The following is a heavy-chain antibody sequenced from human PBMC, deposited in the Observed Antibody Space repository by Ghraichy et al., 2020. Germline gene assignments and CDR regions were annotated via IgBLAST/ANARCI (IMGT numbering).Heavy chain of an antibody. D-gene: IGHD3-9*01. CDR1: GFTFNSYA. CDR3: AKMLADPTNDWHYYFDS. CDR2: INVGGAFT. Sequence: GGSLRLSCAASGFTFNSYAMGWVRQAPGKGLEWVSTINVGGAFTYYADSVKGRFTISRDNSKNTLNLHMYSLRVEDTAIYFCAKMLADPTNDWHYYFDSWGQGTLVTVSS. J-gene: IGHJ4*02. V-gene: IGHV3-23*01.